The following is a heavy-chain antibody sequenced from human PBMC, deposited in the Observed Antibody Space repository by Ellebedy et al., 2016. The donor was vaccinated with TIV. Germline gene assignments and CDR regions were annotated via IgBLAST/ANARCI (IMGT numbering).Heavy chain of an antibody. Sequence: ASVKVSXXASGYRFNMYDIAWVRQAPGQGLEWMGGVSGYNGNTNYAQKLQGRVTTATDTSTSTAYMELRSLRSDDTAVYYCARDDYGDRYGMDVWGQGTTVTVSS. CDR1: GYRFNMYD. D-gene: IGHD4-17*01. CDR3: ARDDYGDRYGMDV. J-gene: IGHJ6*02. CDR2: VSGYNGNT. V-gene: IGHV1-18*01.